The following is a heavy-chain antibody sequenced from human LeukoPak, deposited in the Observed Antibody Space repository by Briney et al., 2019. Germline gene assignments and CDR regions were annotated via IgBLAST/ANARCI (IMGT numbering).Heavy chain of an antibody. J-gene: IGHJ5*02. V-gene: IGHV1-2*02. CDR1: GYTFTGYY. D-gene: IGHD3-22*01. CDR3: ARDWAPITMIVEHNWFDP. Sequence: ASVKVSCKASGYTFTGYYMHWVRQAPGQGLEWMGWINPNSGGTNYAQKFQGRVTMTRDTSTSTVYMELSSLRSEDTAVYYCARDWAPITMIVEHNWFDPWGQGTLVTVSS. CDR2: INPNSGGT.